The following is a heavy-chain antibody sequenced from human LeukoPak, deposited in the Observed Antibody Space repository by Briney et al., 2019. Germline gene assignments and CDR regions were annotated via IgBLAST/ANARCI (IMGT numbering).Heavy chain of an antibody. CDR1: GFTFEDYG. J-gene: IGHJ3*02. V-gene: IGHV3-20*04. CDR2: INWNGRSM. D-gene: IGHD3-16*01. CDR3: AKDNIFFGVHNAAFDI. Sequence: GGSLRLSCAASGFTFEDYGMRWVRQAPGKGLEGVSGINWNGRSMDYADSVRGRFTISRDSAKNSLYLQMKSLTTEDTALYYCAKDNIFFGVHNAAFDICGERTMVTVSS.